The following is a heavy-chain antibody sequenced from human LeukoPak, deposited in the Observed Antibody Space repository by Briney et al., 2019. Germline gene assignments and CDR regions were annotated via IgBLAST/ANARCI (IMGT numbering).Heavy chain of an antibody. D-gene: IGHD1-26*01. Sequence: PSETLSLTCTVSGGSISSYYWSWIRQPPGKGLEWIGYIYYSGSTNYNPSLKSRVTISVDTSKNQFSLKLSSVTAADTAVYYCATQGLVGAFDIWGQGTMVTVSS. CDR2: IYYSGST. J-gene: IGHJ3*02. CDR3: ATQGLVGAFDI. CDR1: GGSISSYY. V-gene: IGHV4-59*08.